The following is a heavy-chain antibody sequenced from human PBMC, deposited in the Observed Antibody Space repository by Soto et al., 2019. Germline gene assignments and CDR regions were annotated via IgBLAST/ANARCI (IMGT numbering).Heavy chain of an antibody. Sequence: PSETLSLTCTVSGGSITDYSWVWIRQPAGKGLEWIGRIFSSGSTNYNPSLKGRITMSLDTSKNQFSLKLNSATATDTAVYFCARDQGVVVTADKWFDPWGQGIRVTVS. CDR2: IFSSGST. J-gene: IGHJ5*02. CDR1: GGSITDYS. D-gene: IGHD2-21*02. V-gene: IGHV4-4*07. CDR3: ARDQGVVVTADKWFDP.